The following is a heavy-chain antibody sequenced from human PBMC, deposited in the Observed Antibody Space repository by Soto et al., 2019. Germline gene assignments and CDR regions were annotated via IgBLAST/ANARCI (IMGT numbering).Heavy chain of an antibody. D-gene: IGHD4-17*01. CDR3: AKASYGEGGFYWFDH. V-gene: IGHV3-9*01. CDR1: GFTFDDYA. J-gene: IGHJ5*02. Sequence: EVQLVESGGGLVQPGRSLRLSCAASGFTFDDYAMHWVRQAPGKGLEWVSGISWNSGSIGYADSVKGRFTISRDNAKNSLYLQMNSLRAEDTALYYCAKASYGEGGFYWFDHWGQGTLVTVSS. CDR2: ISWNSGSI.